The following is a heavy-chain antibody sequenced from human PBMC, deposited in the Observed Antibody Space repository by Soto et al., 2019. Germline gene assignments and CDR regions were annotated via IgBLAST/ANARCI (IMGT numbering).Heavy chain of an antibody. CDR1: GGSISGDYY. Sequence: SETLSLTCSVSGGSISGDYYWSWIRQSPEKGLEWIGYIYYSGSSYSNPALQSRLSMSLDTSTNQFSLKLRSVTAADTAVVYCARGGARCPGYFESWGQGALV. CDR3: ARGGARCPGYFES. J-gene: IGHJ4*02. D-gene: IGHD3-16*01. CDR2: IYYSGSS. V-gene: IGHV4-30-4*08.